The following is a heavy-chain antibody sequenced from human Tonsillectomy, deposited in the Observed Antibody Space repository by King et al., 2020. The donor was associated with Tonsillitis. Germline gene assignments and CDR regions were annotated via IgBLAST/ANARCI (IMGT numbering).Heavy chain of an antibody. V-gene: IGHV3-74*01. CDR2: INSDGSST. D-gene: IGHD3-22*01. CDR3: ARNYYDSSGYYYGLYFFDY. Sequence: VQLVESGGGLVQHGGSLRLSCTASGFTFTSYWMHWVRQAPGKGLVWVSRINSDGSSTSYADSVKGRFTISRDNAKNTLYLQMNSLRAEDTAVYYCARNYYDSSGYYYGLYFFDYWGQGTLVTVSS. J-gene: IGHJ4*02. CDR1: GFTFTSYW.